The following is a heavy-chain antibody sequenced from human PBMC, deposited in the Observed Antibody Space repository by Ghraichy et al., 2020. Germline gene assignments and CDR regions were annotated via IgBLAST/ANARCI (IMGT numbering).Heavy chain of an antibody. CDR1: GFSLSNARMG. D-gene: IGHD5-18*01. V-gene: IGHV2-26*01. CDR2: IFSNDEK. Sequence: SGPTLVKPTETLTLTCTVSGFSLSNARMGVSWIRQPPGKALEWLAHIFSNDEKSYSTSLKSRLTISKDTSKSQVVLTMTNMDPVDTATYYCARIPHSYGFYYYYGMDVWGQGTTVTVSS. J-gene: IGHJ6*02. CDR3: ARIPHSYGFYYYYGMDV.